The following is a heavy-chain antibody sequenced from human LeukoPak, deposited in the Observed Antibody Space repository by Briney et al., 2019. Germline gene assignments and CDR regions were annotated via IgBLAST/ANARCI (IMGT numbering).Heavy chain of an antibody. D-gene: IGHD6-19*01. Sequence: PGGSLRLSCAASGFTVSSDYMGWVRQAPEKGLEWVSLISSGGSTYYADSLKGRFIISRDNSKNTLYLQMNSLRAEDTAVYYCARRAVTVAGDWFDPWGQGTLVTVSS. CDR2: ISSGGST. CDR1: GFTVSSDY. J-gene: IGHJ5*02. V-gene: IGHV3-66*01. CDR3: ARRAVTVAGDWFDP.